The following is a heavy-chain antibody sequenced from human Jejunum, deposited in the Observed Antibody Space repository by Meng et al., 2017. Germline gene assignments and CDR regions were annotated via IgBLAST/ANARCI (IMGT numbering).Heavy chain of an antibody. V-gene: IGHV6-1*01. CDR2: TYYRSKYYN. CDR3: ARDWGDVRGGFDF. CDR1: GDSVSSNSAA. D-gene: IGHD3-10*02. Sequence: QVPLQQSGPGLVKPSQTLSPTCAISGDSVSSNSAAWNWIRQSPSRGLEWLGRTYYRSKYYNDYALSVKSRITINPDTSKNQFSLQLNSVTPEDTAIYYCARDWGDVRGGFDFWGQGTLVTVSS. J-gene: IGHJ4*02.